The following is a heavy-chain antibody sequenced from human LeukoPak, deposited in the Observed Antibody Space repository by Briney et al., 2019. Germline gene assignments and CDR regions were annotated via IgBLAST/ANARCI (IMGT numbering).Heavy chain of an antibody. J-gene: IGHJ4*02. CDR3: ASAGTGTEDDY. CDR1: GFTFSDYY. Sequence: GGSLRLSCAASGFTFSDYYMSWIRQAPGKGLEWVSYISSSGSTIYYADPVKGRFTISRDNAKNSLYLQMNSLRAEDAAVYYCASAGTGTEDDYWGQGTLVTVSS. CDR2: ISSSGSTI. V-gene: IGHV3-11*01. D-gene: IGHD1-7*01.